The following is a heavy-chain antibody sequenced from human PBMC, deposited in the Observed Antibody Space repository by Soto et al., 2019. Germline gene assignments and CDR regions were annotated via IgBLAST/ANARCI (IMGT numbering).Heavy chain of an antibody. CDR3: ARVVPGTGGYYYGMDV. D-gene: IGHD3-10*01. Sequence: SETLSLTCTVSGGSISSGFYYWSWIRQHPGKGLEWIGYIYYSGSTYSNPSLKSRVIILVDTSKNQLSLKLSSVTAADTAVYYCARVVPGTGGYYYGMDVWRQGTTVTVSS. V-gene: IGHV4-31*03. CDR1: GGSISSGFYY. J-gene: IGHJ6*02. CDR2: IYYSGST.